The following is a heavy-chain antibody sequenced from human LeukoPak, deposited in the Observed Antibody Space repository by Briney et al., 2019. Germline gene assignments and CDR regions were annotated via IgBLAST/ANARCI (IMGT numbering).Heavy chain of an antibody. J-gene: IGHJ4*02. CDR1: GGSISSYY. CDR3: ARGRGYFDY. D-gene: IGHD3-16*01. V-gene: IGHV4-59*01. Sequence: PSETLSLTCTVSGGSISSYYWSWLRQPPGKGLECIGYIYYTGGTNYNPSLKSRVTMSVDTSKNQFSLKLTSVTAADTAVYYCARGRGYFDYWGQGTLLTVST. CDR2: IYYTGGT.